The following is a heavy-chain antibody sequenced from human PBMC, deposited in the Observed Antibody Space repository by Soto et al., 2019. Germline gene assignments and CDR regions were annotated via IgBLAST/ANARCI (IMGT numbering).Heavy chain of an antibody. D-gene: IGHD1-1*01. CDR2: INKSGGST. CDR3: AKDPPTTGTTFDY. J-gene: IGHJ4*02. V-gene: IGHV3-23*01. CDR1: GFTFSSFA. Sequence: EVQLLESGGGLVQPGGSLRLSCAASGFTFSSFAMSWVRQALGKGLEWVSTINKSGGSTYYADSVKGRFTISRDNSKNMLFLQINGLRAEDTAVYYCAKDPPTTGTTFDYWGRGTLVTVSS.